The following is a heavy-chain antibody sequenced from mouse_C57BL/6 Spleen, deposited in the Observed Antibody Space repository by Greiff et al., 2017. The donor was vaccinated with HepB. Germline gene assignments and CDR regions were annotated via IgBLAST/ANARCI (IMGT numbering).Heavy chain of an antibody. CDR3: ARQAGRGYFDV. CDR2: ISNGGGST. Sequence: DVKLVESGGGLVQPGGSLKLSCAASGFTFSDYYMYWVRQTPEKRLEWVAYISNGGGSTYYPDTVKGRFTISRDNAKNTLYLQMSRLKSEDTAMYYCARQAGRGYFDVWGTGTTVTVSS. J-gene: IGHJ1*03. D-gene: IGHD3-3*01. V-gene: IGHV5-12*01. CDR1: GFTFSDYY.